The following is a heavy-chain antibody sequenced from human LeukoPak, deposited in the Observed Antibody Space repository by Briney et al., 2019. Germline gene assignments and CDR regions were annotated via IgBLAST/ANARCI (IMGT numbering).Heavy chain of an antibody. CDR2: ISSDGNNK. J-gene: IGHJ4*02. Sequence: GGSLRLSCAASGFTFSTYATHWVRQAPGKGLEWVAVISSDGNNKYYADSVKGRFTISRDNSKNTLYLQMNSLRAEDTAVYYCARIRVTYFDYWGQGTLVTVSS. V-gene: IGHV3-30-3*01. D-gene: IGHD2-21*02. CDR3: ARIRVTYFDY. CDR1: GFTFSTYA.